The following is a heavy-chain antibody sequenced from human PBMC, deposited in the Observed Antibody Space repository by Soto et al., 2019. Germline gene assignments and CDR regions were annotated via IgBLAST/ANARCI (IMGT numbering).Heavy chain of an antibody. CDR2: TYYRSKWYN. D-gene: IGHD3-10*01. CDR1: GDSVSSNSAA. Sequence: SHTVSVTCAISGDSVSSNSAAWNCIRQSPSRGLECLGRTYYRSKWYNDYAVSVKSRITINPDTSKNQFSLRLISLTPEYIAVDYCAWRVWYCSGSGRYFETSWFGTWGQGTLLSVSS. J-gene: IGHJ5*02. CDR3: AWRVWYCSGSGRYFETSWFGT. V-gene: IGHV6-1*01.